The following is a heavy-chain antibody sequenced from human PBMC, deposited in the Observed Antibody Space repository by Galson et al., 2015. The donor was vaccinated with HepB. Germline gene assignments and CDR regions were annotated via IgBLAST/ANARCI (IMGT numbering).Heavy chain of an antibody. CDR3: ARALGATARAFDI. D-gene: IGHD1-26*01. CDR1: GYSFTNYW. CDR2: IYPGDSDT. Sequence: QSGAEVKKPWESLKISCKGSGYSFTNYWIGWVRQMPGKGLEWMGIIYPGDSDTTYSPSFQGQVTVSADKSISTAYLQWSSLKASDTAMYYCARALGATARAFDIWGQGTIVTVSS. J-gene: IGHJ3*02. V-gene: IGHV5-51*01.